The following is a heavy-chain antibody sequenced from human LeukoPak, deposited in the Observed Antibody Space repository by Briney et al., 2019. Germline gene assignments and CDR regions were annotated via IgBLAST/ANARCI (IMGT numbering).Heavy chain of an antibody. D-gene: IGHD3-10*01. CDR3: ARETTRQGTMVRGVIISPMVNWFDP. CDR1: GGSISSYY. J-gene: IGHJ5*02. V-gene: IGHV4-4*07. Sequence: SETLSLTCTVSGGSISSYYWSWIRQPAGKGLEWIGRIYTSGSTNYNPSLKSRVTISVDTSKNQFSLKLSSVTAADTAVYYCARETTRQGTMVRGVIISPMVNWFDPWGQGTLVTVSS. CDR2: IYTSGST.